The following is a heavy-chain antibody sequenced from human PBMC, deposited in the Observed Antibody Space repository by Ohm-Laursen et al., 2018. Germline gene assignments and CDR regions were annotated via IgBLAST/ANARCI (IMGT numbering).Heavy chain of an antibody. J-gene: IGHJ4*02. CDR3: AKRIGGYGTFDY. V-gene: IGHV4-59*01. Sequence: TLSLTCTVSGDSIRSYYWTWIRQPPGQGLEWIGNIYYTGSSNYNPSLKSRVTMSVDTSKNQISLNLSSVTAADTAVYYCAKRIGGYGTFDYWGQGTLVTASS. CDR2: IYYTGSS. CDR1: GDSIRSYY. D-gene: IGHD1-26*01.